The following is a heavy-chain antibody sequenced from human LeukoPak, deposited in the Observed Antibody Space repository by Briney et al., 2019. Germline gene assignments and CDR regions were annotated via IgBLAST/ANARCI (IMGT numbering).Heavy chain of an antibody. D-gene: IGHD2-2*01. J-gene: IGHJ6*03. CDR3: AKHWSYCSTTSCFFNYYYYYMDV. CDR1: GFIFGDYY. Sequence: GGSLRLSCAASGFIFGDYYMTWIRQAPGKGLEWVSYISNTGDVTKYADSVKGRFTISRDNSKSTLYLQMNNLRAEDTAVYYCAKHWSYCSTTSCFFNYYYYYMDVWGKGTTVTVSS. CDR2: ISNTGDVT. V-gene: IGHV3-11*01.